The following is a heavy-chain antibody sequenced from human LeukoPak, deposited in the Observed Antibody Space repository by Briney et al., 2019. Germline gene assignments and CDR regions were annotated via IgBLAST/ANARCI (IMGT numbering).Heavy chain of an antibody. D-gene: IGHD6-13*01. V-gene: IGHV4-59*08. CDR3: ATSPGGSSWNYYYYGMDV. CDR1: GGSISSYY. Sequence: SETLSLTCTVSGGSISSYYWSWIRQPPGKGLEWIGYINYSGSTNYNPSLKSRVTISVDTSKNQFSLKLSSVTAADTAVYYCATSPGGSSWNYYYYGMDVWGQGTTVTVSS. CDR2: INYSGST. J-gene: IGHJ6*02.